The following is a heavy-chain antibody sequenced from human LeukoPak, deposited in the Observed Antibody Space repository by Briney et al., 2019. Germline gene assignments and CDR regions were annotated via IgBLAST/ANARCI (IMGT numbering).Heavy chain of an antibody. V-gene: IGHV3-23*01. CDR2: LGGSGESK. CDR3: VKDRPCETCVPIDA. Sequence: GGSLTLSCAASGWRFTDYSMSWVRQPPGKGLEWVGGLGGSGESKYSADSVRGGFTISRDTTKDTVSLQMNSPRAENSAIYFCVKDRPCETCVPIDAWGQGTTVTVSS. J-gene: IGHJ6*02. CDR1: GWRFTDYS.